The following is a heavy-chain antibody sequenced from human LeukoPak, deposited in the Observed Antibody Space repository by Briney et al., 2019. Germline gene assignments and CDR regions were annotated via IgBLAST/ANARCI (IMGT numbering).Heavy chain of an antibody. V-gene: IGHV3-30*04. CDR3: ARVSSTHYGMDV. D-gene: IGHD2-2*01. CDR1: GFTFSSYA. Sequence: PGGSLRLSCAASGFTFSSYAMHWVCQAPGKGLEWVAVISYDGSNKYYADSVKGRFTISRDNSKNTLYLQMNSLRAEDTAVYYCARVSSTHYGMDVWGQGTTVTVSS. J-gene: IGHJ6*02. CDR2: ISYDGSNK.